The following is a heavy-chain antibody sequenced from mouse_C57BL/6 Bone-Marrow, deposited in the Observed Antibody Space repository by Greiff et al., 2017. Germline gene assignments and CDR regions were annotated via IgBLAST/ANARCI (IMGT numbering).Heavy chain of an antibody. CDR1: GYTFTSYW. CDR3: ARRYYVSGKALAY. J-gene: IGHJ3*01. Sequence: QVQLQQPGAELVRPGTSVKLSCKASGYTFTSYWMHWVKQRPGQGLEWIGVIDPSDSYTNYNQKFKGKATLTVATSSSTAYMQISSLTSEDSAVYYCARRYYVSGKALAYWGQGTLVTVSA. V-gene: IGHV1-59*01. D-gene: IGHD1-1*01. CDR2: IDPSDSYT.